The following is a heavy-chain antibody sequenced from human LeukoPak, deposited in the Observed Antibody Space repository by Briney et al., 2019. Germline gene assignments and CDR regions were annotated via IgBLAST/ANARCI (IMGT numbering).Heavy chain of an antibody. CDR1: GFTFSSYG. J-gene: IGHJ4*02. CDR3: VRDPGTIFSYFDS. V-gene: IGHV3-33*01. Sequence: PGGSLRLSCEASGFTFSSYGMHWVRQAPGKGLEWVAVIYYDESKKYYADSVKGRFAISRDISKNTLYLQMNSLRAEDTAVYYCVRDPGTIFSYFDSWGQGTLVTVSS. D-gene: IGHD1/OR15-1a*01. CDR2: IYYDESKK.